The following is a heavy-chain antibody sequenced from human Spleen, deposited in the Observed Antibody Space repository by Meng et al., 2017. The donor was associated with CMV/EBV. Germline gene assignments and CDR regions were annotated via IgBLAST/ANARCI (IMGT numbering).Heavy chain of an antibody. CDR2: ITSSGGYT. V-gene: IGHV3-21*01. CDR3: ARDLMVETRSV. CDR1: GFTVSSNY. Sequence: GGSLRLSCAASGFTVSSNYMSWVRQAPGKGLEWVSSITSSGGYTYYADSVKGRFTISRDNARNSLFLQMNSLRAEDTAVYYCARDLMVETRSVWGQGTTVTVSS. J-gene: IGHJ6*02. D-gene: IGHD4/OR15-4a*01.